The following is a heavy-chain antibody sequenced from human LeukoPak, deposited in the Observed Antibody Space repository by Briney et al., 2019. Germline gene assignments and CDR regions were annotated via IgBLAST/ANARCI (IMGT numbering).Heavy chain of an antibody. CDR3: ARSGPITMVRGVIMRLLNYYYMDV. V-gene: IGHV3-23*01. CDR1: RFIFSSYC. Sequence: GRCLRLSCAASRFIFSSYCMSWVRGASGRGLEWVSAMSGRGVSTFYTDSVKGRFTISRDNSKNTLYLQMNSLRAEDTAVYYCARSGPITMVRGVIMRLLNYYYMDVWGKGTTVTISS. D-gene: IGHD3-10*01. J-gene: IGHJ6*03. CDR2: MSGRGVST.